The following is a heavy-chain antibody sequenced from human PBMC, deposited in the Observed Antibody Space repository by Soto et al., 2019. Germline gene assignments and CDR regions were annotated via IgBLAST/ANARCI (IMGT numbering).Heavy chain of an antibody. V-gene: IGHV4-31*03. Sequence: QVQLQESGPGLVKPSQTLSLICTVSDGSISSGAYYWSWIRQHRGKGLEWIGYVYYRGSTYYNPSLKRRVTISEDTSKNQLSRKPTYVTAADTAVYYCARGHSSRWYQFAPRGQGNMVTLSS. CDR3: ARGHSSRWYQFAP. CDR2: VYYRGST. D-gene: IGHD6-13*01. J-gene: IGHJ5*02. CDR1: DGSISSGAYY.